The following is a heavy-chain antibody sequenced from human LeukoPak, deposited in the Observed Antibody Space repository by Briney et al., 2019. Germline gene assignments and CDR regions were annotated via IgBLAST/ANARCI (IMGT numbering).Heavy chain of an antibody. D-gene: IGHD5-18*01. CDR3: ATGGIYSSNFDY. V-gene: IGHV5-51*01. CDR1: GYTFIRFW. Sequence: GESLKISCKGSGYTFIRFWIGWVRQMPGKGLEWMGVIYPGDSEARYSPSFQGQVTISVDKSISTAYLQWSSLKASDTAVYYCATGGIYSSNFDYWGQGTLVTVSS. J-gene: IGHJ4*02. CDR2: IYPGDSEA.